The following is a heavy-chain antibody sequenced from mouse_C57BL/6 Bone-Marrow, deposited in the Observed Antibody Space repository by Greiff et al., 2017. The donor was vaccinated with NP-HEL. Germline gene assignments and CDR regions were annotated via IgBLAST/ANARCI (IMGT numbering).Heavy chain of an antibody. CDR2: IDPEDGAT. Sequence: EVQLQQSGAELVKPGASVKLSCTASGFNIKDYYMHWVKQRPEQGLEWIGRIDPEDGATKYAPKFQGKATITADTSSNTAYLQLSSLTYEATAVYYCARTYYSNPSYAMDYWGQGTSVTVSS. CDR3: ARTYYSNPSYAMDY. CDR1: GFNIKDYY. J-gene: IGHJ4*01. V-gene: IGHV14-2*01. D-gene: IGHD2-5*01.